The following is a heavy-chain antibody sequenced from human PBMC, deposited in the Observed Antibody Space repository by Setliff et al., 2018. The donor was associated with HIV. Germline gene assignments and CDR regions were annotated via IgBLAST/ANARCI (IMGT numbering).Heavy chain of an antibody. D-gene: IGHD2-15*01. CDR3: ARGGGSRAATSSYHYMDV. CDR1: GGSISIGGYY. J-gene: IGHJ6*03. V-gene: IGHV4-31*03. CDR2: IYHNGST. Sequence: NPSETLSLTCTVSGGSISIGGYYWGWIRQHPGKGLEWIGYIYHNGSTYYNPSLKSRVIISVDTSKNQFSLKLSSVTAADTAVYYCARGGGSRAATSSYHYMDVWGKGTTVTVS.